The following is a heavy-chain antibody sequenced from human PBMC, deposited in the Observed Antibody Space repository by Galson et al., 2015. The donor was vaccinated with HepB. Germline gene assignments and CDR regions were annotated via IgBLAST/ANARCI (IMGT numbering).Heavy chain of an antibody. J-gene: IGHJ6*02. CDR3: ARDCSSTSCYSDHGMDV. V-gene: IGHV4-59*01. CDR2: IYYSGST. CDR1: GGSFSGYY. Sequence: SETLSLTCAVYGGSFSGYYWSWIRQPPGKGLEWIGYIYYSGSTNYNPSLKSRVTISVDTSKNQFSLKLSSVTAADTAVYYCARDCSSTSCYSDHGMDVWGQGTTVTVSS. D-gene: IGHD2-2*02.